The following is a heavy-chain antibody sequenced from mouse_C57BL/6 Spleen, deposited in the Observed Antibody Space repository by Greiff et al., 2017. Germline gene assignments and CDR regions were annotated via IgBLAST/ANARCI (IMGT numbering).Heavy chain of an antibody. CDR1: GYTFTSYW. D-gene: IGHD2-1*01. CDR3: ARTPLYGNYVGAMDY. CDR2: IDPSDSYT. V-gene: IGHV1-69*01. J-gene: IGHJ4*01. Sequence: VQLQQPGAELVMPGASVKLSCKASGYTFTSYWMHWVKQRPGQGLEWIGEIDPSDSYTNYNQKFKGKSTLTVDKSSSTAYMQLSSLTSEDAAVYYCARTPLYGNYVGAMDYWGQGTSVTVSS.